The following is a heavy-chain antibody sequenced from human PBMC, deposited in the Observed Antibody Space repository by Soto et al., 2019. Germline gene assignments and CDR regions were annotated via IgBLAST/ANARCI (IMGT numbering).Heavy chain of an antibody. J-gene: IGHJ6*02. CDR1: GYIFTGYY. CDR2: INPNTGDA. V-gene: IGHV1-2*04. CDR3: VREGGTLGHSLGEFFPTQNYHYYGMDV. Sequence: GASVKVSCKASGYIFTGYYIHWLRQAPGQGPEWMGWINPNTGDAKYAQKFQGWVTLTRDTSISTAYMEMKRLKSDDTAVFYCVREGGTLGHSLGEFFPTQNYHYYGMDVWG. D-gene: IGHD3-10*01.